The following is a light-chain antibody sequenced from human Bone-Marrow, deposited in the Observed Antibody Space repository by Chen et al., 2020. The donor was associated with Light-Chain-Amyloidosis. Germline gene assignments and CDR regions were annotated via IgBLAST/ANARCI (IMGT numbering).Light chain of an antibody. CDR2: GSS. J-gene: IGKJ4*01. CDR1: QTISSNY. Sequence: LVLTQSPGTRSLSPGEGANLSCRASQTISSNYLTWYQQKFGQAPRLLIYGSSSRATGIPDRFTGSGSGTDFTLTINRLEPEDFAMYYCQQYGTSPLTFGGGTKVEIK. CDR3: QQYGTSPLT. V-gene: IGKV3-20*01.